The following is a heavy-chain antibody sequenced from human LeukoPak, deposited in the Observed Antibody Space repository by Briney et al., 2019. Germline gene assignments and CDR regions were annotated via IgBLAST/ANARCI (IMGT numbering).Heavy chain of an antibody. V-gene: IGHV4-4*07. CDR3: ARGPYSYDSSGAFDI. D-gene: IGHD3-22*01. CDR2: ISSSGST. CDR1: GGSISSYY. J-gene: IGHJ3*02. Sequence: SETLSLTCTVSGGSISSYYWSWIRQPAGKGLDWIGRISSSGSTNYNPSLKSRVTISVDTSKNQFSLKLSSVTAADTAVYFCARGPYSYDSSGAFDIWGQGTMVTVSS.